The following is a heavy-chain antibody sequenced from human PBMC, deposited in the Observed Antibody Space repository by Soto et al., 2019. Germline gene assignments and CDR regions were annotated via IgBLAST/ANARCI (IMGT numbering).Heavy chain of an antibody. V-gene: IGHV4-34*01. CDR3: ERGRKILLPLFEGGKSRVFPFEY. CDR2: ISHSGST. D-gene: IGHD2-15*01. CDR1: SASVIPYY. Sequence: PSETLFVTSTVSSASVIPYYWIRSRRPAGEGLGCLGEISHSGSTTYTPSLKSRVTISVDTSKNQFSLTLTSVTAADTAVYYCERGRKILLPLFEGGKSRVFPFEYWGQGTLVTVSS. J-gene: IGHJ4*01.